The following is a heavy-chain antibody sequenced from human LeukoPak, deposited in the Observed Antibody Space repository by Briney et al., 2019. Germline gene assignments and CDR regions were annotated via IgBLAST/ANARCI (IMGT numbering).Heavy chain of an antibody. V-gene: IGHV3-66*01. CDR2: IYSGGST. Sequence: GGSLRLSCAASGFTVSNNYMSWVRQAPGKGLEWVSLIYSGGSTYYADSVKGRFTISRDNSKNTLYLQMNSLRAEDTAVYYCAAYSSLDYWGQGALSPSPQ. J-gene: IGHJ4*02. CDR3: AAYSSLDY. D-gene: IGHD6-19*01. CDR1: GFTVSNNY.